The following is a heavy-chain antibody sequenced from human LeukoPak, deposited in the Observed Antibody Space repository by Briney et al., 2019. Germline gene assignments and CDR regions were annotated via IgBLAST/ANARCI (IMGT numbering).Heavy chain of an antibody. CDR3: AKDEGRRWELPGTFDY. V-gene: IGHV3-30*02. J-gene: IGHJ4*02. Sequence: PGGSLRLSCAASGFTFSSYGMHWVRQAPGKGLEWVAFIRYDGSNKYCADSVKGRFTISRDNSKNTLYLQMNSLRAEDTAVYYCAKDEGRRWELPGTFDYWGQGTLVTVSS. CDR2: IRYDGSNK. CDR1: GFTFSSYG. D-gene: IGHD1-26*01.